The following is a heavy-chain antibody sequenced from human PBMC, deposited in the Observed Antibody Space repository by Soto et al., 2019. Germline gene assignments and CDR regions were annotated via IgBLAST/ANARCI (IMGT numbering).Heavy chain of an antibody. CDR2: ISSNGGST. CDR1: GFTFSSYA. Sequence: PGGSLRLSCAASGFTFSSYAMSWVRQAPGKGLEYVSAISSNGGSTYYADSVKGRFTISRDNSKNTLYLQMSSLRAEDTAVYYCVKDPWIGSGSPSYFDYWGQGTLVTVSS. J-gene: IGHJ4*02. V-gene: IGHV3-64D*08. D-gene: IGHD3-10*01. CDR3: VKDPWIGSGSPSYFDY.